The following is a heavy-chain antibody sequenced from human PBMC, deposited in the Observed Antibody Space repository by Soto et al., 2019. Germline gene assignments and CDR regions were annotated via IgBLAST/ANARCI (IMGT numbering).Heavy chain of an antibody. Sequence: EVQLVESGGGLVQPGGSLRLSCRASGFTFSSYFMSWLRQAPGKGLEWVANIKQAGSEKYFGDSVRGRFTISRDNAQNSLFLEMNSLGADDTAVYYCARYIRSYYFYIDVWGKGTTVTVSS. CDR3: ARYIRSYYFYIDV. J-gene: IGHJ6*03. CDR1: GFTFSSYF. CDR2: IKQAGSEK. V-gene: IGHV3-7*01.